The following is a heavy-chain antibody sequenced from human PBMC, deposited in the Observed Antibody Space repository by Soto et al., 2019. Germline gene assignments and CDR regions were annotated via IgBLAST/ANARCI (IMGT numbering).Heavy chain of an antibody. CDR1: GGSISSYS. CDR2: IYHSGST. Sequence: SETLSLTCTVSGGSISSYSWSWIRQPPGKGLEWIGYIYHSGSTYYNPSLKSRVTISVDRSKNQFSLKLSSVTAADTAVYYCARGRNYYDSSGYFQPRGWFDPWGQGTLVTVSS. D-gene: IGHD3-22*01. J-gene: IGHJ5*02. CDR3: ARGRNYYDSSGYFQPRGWFDP. V-gene: IGHV4-30-2*01.